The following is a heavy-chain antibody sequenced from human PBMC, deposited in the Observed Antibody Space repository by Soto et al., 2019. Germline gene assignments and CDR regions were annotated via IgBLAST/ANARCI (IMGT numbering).Heavy chain of an antibody. J-gene: IGHJ6*02. CDR1: GGSFSGYY. D-gene: IGHD6-25*01. Sequence: QVQLQQWGAGLLKPSETLSLTCAVYGGSFSGYYWSWIRQPPGKGLEWIGEINHRGSTNYNPSLKGRATMSVDTSKTQFSLKLNSVTAADTAVYYCARGSRVKIPAASGRDYYYQGLDVWGQGTAVTVSS. CDR2: INHRGST. V-gene: IGHV4-34*01. CDR3: ARGSRVKIPAASGRDYYYQGLDV.